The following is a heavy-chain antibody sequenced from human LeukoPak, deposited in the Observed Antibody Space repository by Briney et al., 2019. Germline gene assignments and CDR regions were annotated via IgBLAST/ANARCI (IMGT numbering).Heavy chain of an antibody. Sequence: LGGSLRLSCAASGVTFSSYGFTFSSYGMNWVRQAPGKGLEWVSGISGVGGSRYYADSVKGRFTISRDNSKNTLYLQMNSLRAEDTAVYYCARGGLDESFQYWGQGTLVTVST. D-gene: IGHD6-25*01. CDR2: ISGVGGSR. J-gene: IGHJ1*01. CDR3: ARGGLDESFQY. V-gene: IGHV3-23*01. CDR1: GVTFSSYGFTFSSYG.